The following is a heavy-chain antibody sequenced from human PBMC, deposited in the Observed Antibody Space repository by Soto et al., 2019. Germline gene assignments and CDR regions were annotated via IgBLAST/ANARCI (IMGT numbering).Heavy chain of an antibody. D-gene: IGHD3-10*01. J-gene: IGHJ6*02. CDR2: ISTYTGNT. CDR3: ARGYYYGSGRPTPGGMDV. CDR1: GYTFTNYD. Sequence: QVHLVQSGAEVKKPGASVKVSCKASGYTFTNYDINWVRQAPGPGLEWMGWISTYTGNTNYAQKLQGRVTMTKDTSTSTAYVELRSLRSDDTAVYYCARGYYYGSGRPTPGGMDVWGPGNTVTVPS. V-gene: IGHV1-18*01.